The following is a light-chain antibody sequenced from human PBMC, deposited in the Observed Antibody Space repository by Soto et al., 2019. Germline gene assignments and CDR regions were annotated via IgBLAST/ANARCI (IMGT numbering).Light chain of an antibody. CDR1: QSVLYISNNNNY. J-gene: IGKJ2*01. CDR2: WAS. Sequence: DIVMTQSPDSLAVSLGERATINCKSSQSVLYISNNNNYLSWYQLKPGQPPKLLTYWASTRAFGVPDRFSGSGSGTDFTLTISNLQAEDAAIYYCQQYYSPPYTFGQGTKLEIK. V-gene: IGKV4-1*01. CDR3: QQYYSPPYT.